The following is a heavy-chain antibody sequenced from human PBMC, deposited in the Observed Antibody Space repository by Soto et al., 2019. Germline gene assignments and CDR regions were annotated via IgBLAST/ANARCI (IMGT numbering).Heavy chain of an antibody. CDR3: ARGSDTAMVTFDH. CDR1: GGSFSGYY. CDR2: INHSGST. D-gene: IGHD5-18*01. J-gene: IGHJ4*02. V-gene: IGHV4-34*01. Sequence: SETLSLTCAVYGGSFSGYYWSWIRQPPGKGLEWIGEINHSGSTNYNPSLKSRVTISVGTSKNQFSLKLSSVTAADTAVYYCARGSDTAMVTFDHWGQGTLVTVSS.